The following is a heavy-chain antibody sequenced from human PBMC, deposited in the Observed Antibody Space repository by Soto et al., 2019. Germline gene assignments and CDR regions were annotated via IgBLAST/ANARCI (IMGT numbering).Heavy chain of an antibody. CDR1: GYTFTNFG. V-gene: IGHV1-18*04. CDR3: ARARMFSGAHHDY. D-gene: IGHD1-26*01. J-gene: IGHJ4*02. CDR2: ITPYNGNA. Sequence: QVHLVQSGAVVENPGASVKVSCKASGYTFTNFGINLVRQAPGQGLEWMGWITPYNGNANYPQKHQDRLTITTDTSTNTAYLELRSLRSDDTAVYFCARARMFSGAHHDYWGQGTRVTVSS.